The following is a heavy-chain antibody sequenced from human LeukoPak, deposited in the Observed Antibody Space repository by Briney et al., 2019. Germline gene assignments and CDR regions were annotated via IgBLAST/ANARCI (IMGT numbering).Heavy chain of an antibody. Sequence: GASVKVSCKASGYTFTSYAMHWVRQAPGQRLEWMGWINAGNGNTKYSQKFQGRVTITRDTSASTAYMELSSLRSEDTAVYYCARGGLGYFAFDIWGQGTMVTVSS. CDR3: ARGGLGYFAFDI. J-gene: IGHJ3*02. D-gene: IGHD3-22*01. CDR1: GYTFTSYA. CDR2: INAGNGNT. V-gene: IGHV1-3*01.